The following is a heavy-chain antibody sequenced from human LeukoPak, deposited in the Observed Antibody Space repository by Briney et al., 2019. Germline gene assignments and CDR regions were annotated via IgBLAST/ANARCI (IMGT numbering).Heavy chain of an antibody. CDR1: NYTFTSYG. V-gene: IGHV1-18*01. J-gene: IGHJ4*02. CDR2: INAYNGDT. Sequence: GASVKVSCKASNYTFTSYGISWVRQAPGLGLEWMAWINAYNGDTNYAQKFQGRVTLTTDTSTSTAYMELRSLRSDDTAVYYCARDGSGVWFDYWGQGTLVTVSS. D-gene: IGHD3-10*01. CDR3: ARDGSGVWFDY.